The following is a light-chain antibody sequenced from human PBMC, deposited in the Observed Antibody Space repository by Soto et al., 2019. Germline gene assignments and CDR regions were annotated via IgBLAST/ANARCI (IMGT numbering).Light chain of an antibody. CDR2: GAS. Sequence: EVVLTQSPGTLSLSPVERATLSCRASQTITTYLAWYQQKPGQPPRLLIYGASNRATGTPARFSGSGSGTDFTLTISNLEPEDFAVYYCQQRSNWPANFGQGTRLEIK. J-gene: IGKJ5*01. V-gene: IGKV3-11*01. CDR1: QTITTY. CDR3: QQRSNWPAN.